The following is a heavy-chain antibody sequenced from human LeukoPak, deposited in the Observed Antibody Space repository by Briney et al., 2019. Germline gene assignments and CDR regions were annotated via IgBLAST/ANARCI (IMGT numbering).Heavy chain of an antibody. D-gene: IGHD1-26*01. CDR1: GGTFSSYA. CDR2: IIPIFGTA. Sequence: ASVKVSCKASGGTFSSYAISWVRQAPGQGLEWMGGIIPIFGTANYAQKFQGRDTITTDESTSTAYMELSSLRSEDTAVYYCANTQRELLHFDYWGQGTLVTVSS. CDR3: ANTQRELLHFDY. V-gene: IGHV1-69*05. J-gene: IGHJ4*02.